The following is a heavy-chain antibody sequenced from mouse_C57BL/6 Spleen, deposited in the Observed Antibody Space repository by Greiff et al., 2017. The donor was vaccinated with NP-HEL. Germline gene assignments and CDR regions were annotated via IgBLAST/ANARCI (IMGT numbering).Heavy chain of an antibody. Sequence: EVQLQQSGPELVKPGASVKMSCKASGYTFTDYNMHWVTQSHGKSLEWIGYINPNNGGTSYNQKFKGKATLTVTKSSSTAYMELSSRTSEDSAVYYCAKGTYGSSHAWFAYWGQGTLVTVSA. CDR1: GYTFTDYN. J-gene: IGHJ3*01. V-gene: IGHV1-22*01. CDR2: INPNNGGT. D-gene: IGHD1-1*01. CDR3: AKGTYGSSHAWFAY.